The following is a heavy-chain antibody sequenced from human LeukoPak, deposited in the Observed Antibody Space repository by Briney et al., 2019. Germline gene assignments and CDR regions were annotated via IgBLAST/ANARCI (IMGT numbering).Heavy chain of an antibody. CDR1: GYTFTRYG. J-gene: IGHJ3*02. CDR2: ISAYNGNT. D-gene: IGHD6-19*01. CDR3: ARNIAVAKAFDI. V-gene: IGHV1-18*01. Sequence: ASVKVSCKASGYTFTRYGISWVRQAPGQGLAWMGWISAYNGNTNYAQKLQGRVTMTTDTSTSTAYMELRSLRSDDTAVYYCARNIAVAKAFDIWGQGTMVTVSS.